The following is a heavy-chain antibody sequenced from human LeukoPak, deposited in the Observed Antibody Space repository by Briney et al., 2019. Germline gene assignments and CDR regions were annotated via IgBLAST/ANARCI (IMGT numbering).Heavy chain of an antibody. CDR2: IIPIFGTA. CDR3: AREKSVVVVAATRRETGIFDY. J-gene: IGHJ4*02. CDR1: GGTFSSYA. Sequence: SVNVSCTASGGTFSSYAISWVRQAPGQGLEWMGGIIPIFGTANYAQKFQGRVTITADESTSTAYMELSSLRSEDTAVYYCAREKSVVVVAATRRETGIFDYWGQGTLVTVSS. D-gene: IGHD2-15*01. V-gene: IGHV1-69*13.